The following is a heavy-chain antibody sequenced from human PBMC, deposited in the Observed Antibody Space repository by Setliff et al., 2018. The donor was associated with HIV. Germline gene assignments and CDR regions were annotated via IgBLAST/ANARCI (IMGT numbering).Heavy chain of an antibody. CDR3: ARDSGTKLFDNYMDV. Sequence: PSETLSLTCAIYGGSFSGYYWSWIRQPPGRGLEWIGEINHSGSTNYNPSLKSRVTISVETSKNQFSLKLNSVTAADTAVYYCARDSGTKLFDNYMDVWGKGTTVTVSS. V-gene: IGHV4-34*01. CDR2: INHSGST. CDR1: GGSFSGYY. J-gene: IGHJ6*03. D-gene: IGHD3-10*01.